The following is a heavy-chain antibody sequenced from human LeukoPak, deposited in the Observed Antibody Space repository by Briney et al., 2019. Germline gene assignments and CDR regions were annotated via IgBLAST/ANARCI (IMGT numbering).Heavy chain of an antibody. Sequence: ASVKVSCKASGYTFTGYYMHWVRQAPGQGLEWMGWINPNSGGTNYAQKFQGRVTMTRDSRVTMTRDTSISAAYMELSRLRSDDTAAYYCARQSNTPAGDFDYWGQGTLVTVSS. V-gene: IGHV1-2*02. CDR3: ARQSNTPAGDFDY. D-gene: IGHD6-13*01. J-gene: IGHJ4*02. CDR2: INPNSGGT. CDR1: GYTFTGYY.